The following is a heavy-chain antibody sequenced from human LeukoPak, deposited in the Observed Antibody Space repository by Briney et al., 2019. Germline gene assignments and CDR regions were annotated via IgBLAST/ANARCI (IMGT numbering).Heavy chain of an antibody. CDR1: GYTFTGYY. CDR2: INPTSGGT. Sequence: GASVKVSCKASGYTFTGYYVHWVRQAPGQGLEWMGWINPTSGGTNYAQKFQGRVTMTRDTSISTAYMELSRLRSDDTAVYYCARLSSSPDGGYWGQGTLVTVSS. V-gene: IGHV1-2*02. CDR3: ARLSSSPDGGY. D-gene: IGHD6-6*01. J-gene: IGHJ4*02.